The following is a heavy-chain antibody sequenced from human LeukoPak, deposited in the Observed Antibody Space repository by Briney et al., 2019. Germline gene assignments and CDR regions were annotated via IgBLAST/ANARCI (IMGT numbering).Heavy chain of an antibody. CDR1: GFTFSSYS. D-gene: IGHD4-23*01. CDR2: ISSTTSTI. CDR3: ARDVTYYGGDWFDP. V-gene: IGHV3-48*04. J-gene: IGHJ5*02. Sequence: GGSLRLSCAASGFTFSSYSMNWVRQAPGKGLEWVSYISSTTSTIYYADSVKGRFTNSRDNAKNSLYLQMNSLRAEDTAVYYCARDVTYYGGDWFDPWGQGTLVTVSS.